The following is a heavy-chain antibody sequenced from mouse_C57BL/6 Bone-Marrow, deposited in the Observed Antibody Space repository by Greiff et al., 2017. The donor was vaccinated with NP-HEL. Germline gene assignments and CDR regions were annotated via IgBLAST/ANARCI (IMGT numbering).Heavy chain of an antibody. CDR1: GYAFSSSW. CDR2: GDT. D-gene: IGHD1-1*01. V-gene: IGHV1-82*01. J-gene: IGHJ2*01. Sequence: QVQLQQSGPELVKPGASVKISCKASGYAFSSSWMNWVKQRPGKGLEWIGDTNYNGKFKGKATLTADKSSSTAYMQLSSLTSEDSAVYFCAINYYGSSYQYYFDYWGQGTTLTVSS. CDR3: AINYYGSSYQYYFDY.